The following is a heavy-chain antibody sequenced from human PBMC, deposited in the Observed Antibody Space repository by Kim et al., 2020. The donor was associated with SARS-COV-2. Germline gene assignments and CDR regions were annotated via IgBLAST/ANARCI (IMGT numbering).Heavy chain of an antibody. V-gene: IGHV3-73*01. CDR2: ISSKAYTYAI. Sequence: GGSLRLSCAASGFTFSGSDIHWVRQASGKGLEWVGRISSKAYTYAIAYSASVKGRFTISRDDSKNTACLQMNSLKTEDTAVYYCATRYDILTGLNYWGQGTLVTVSS. J-gene: IGHJ4*02. CDR1: GFTFSGSD. CDR3: ATRYDILTGLNY. D-gene: IGHD3-9*01.